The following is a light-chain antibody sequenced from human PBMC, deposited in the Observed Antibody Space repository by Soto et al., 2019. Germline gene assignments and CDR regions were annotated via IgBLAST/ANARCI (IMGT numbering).Light chain of an antibody. Sequence: DIQMTQSPSTLSASVGDRVTITCRASQSISSWLAWYQQKPGKAPKLLIYKASSLESGVPSRFSGSGSGTEFTLTISSLQPDDFANYYYQQYNSYSFGQGTKVEIK. CDR1: QSISSW. J-gene: IGKJ1*01. V-gene: IGKV1-5*03. CDR3: QQYNSYS. CDR2: KAS.